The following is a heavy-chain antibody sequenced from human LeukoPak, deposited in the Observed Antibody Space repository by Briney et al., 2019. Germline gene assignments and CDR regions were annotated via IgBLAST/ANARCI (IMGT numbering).Heavy chain of an antibody. D-gene: IGHD3-9*01. CDR1: GFTVSSNY. CDR3: ARDRNYNILTGYYYYFDY. J-gene: IGHJ4*02. Sequence: GGSLRLSCAASGFTVSSNYMSWVRQAPGKGLEWVSVIYSGGSTYYADSVKGRVTISRDNSKNTLYLQMNSLRAEDTAVYYCARDRNYNILTGYYYYFDYWGQGTLVTVSS. V-gene: IGHV3-66*02. CDR2: IYSGGST.